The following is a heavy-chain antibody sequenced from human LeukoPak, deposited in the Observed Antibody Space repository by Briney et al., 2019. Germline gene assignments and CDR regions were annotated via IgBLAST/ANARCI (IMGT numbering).Heavy chain of an antibody. V-gene: IGHV3-23*01. J-gene: IGHJ4*02. Sequence: GGSLRLSCAASGFTVSSNYMSWVRQAPGKGLEWVSAISGSGGSTYYADSVKGRFTISRDNSKNTLYLQMNSLRAEDTAVYYCAKIQWEFIGYFDYWGQGTLVTVSS. CDR1: GFTVSSNY. D-gene: IGHD1-26*01. CDR3: AKIQWEFIGYFDY. CDR2: ISGSGGST.